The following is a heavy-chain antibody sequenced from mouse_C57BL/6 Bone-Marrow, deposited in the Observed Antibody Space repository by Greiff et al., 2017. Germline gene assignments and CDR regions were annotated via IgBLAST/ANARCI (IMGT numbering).Heavy chain of an antibody. CDR3: VRQMMDY. CDR2: IRSKSNNYAT. CDR1: GFSFNTYA. Sequence: DAGGGLVQPKGSLKLSCAASGFSFNTYAMNWVRQAPGKGLEWVARIRSKSNNYATYYADSVKDRFTISRDDSESMLYLQMNNLKTEDTAMYYCVRQMMDYWGQGTSVTVSS. J-gene: IGHJ4*01. V-gene: IGHV10-1*01.